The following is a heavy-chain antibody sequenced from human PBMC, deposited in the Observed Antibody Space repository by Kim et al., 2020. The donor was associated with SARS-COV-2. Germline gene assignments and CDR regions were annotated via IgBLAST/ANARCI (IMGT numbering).Heavy chain of an antibody. D-gene: IGHD6-13*01. V-gene: IGHV7-4-1*02. Sequence: YAKGFTGRFVFSLDTSVSTAYLQISSLKAEDTAVYYCARGEQQQIYYFDYWGQGTLVTVSS. CDR3: ARGEQQQIYYFDY. J-gene: IGHJ4*02.